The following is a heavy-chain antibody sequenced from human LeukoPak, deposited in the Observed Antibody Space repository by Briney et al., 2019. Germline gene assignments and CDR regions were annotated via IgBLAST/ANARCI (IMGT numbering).Heavy chain of an antibody. CDR3: AKDGIGYYYMDV. Sequence: GGSLRLSCAASGFTFDNYAMHWVRQAPGKGLEWVSLISWDGGSTYYADSVKGRFTISRDNSKNSLYLQMNSLRTEDTALYYCAKDGIGYYYMDVWGKGTTVTVSS. CDR2: ISWDGGST. V-gene: IGHV3-43*01. CDR1: GFTFDNYA. J-gene: IGHJ6*03. D-gene: IGHD1-14*01.